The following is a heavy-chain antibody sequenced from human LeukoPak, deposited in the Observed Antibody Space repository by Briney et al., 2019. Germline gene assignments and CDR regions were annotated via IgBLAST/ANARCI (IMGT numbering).Heavy chain of an antibody. J-gene: IGHJ4*02. D-gene: IGHD3-16*01. V-gene: IGHV3-7*01. CDR3: ATDLNWVAY. CDR1: GITNYW. CDR2: INKDSSES. Sequence: GGSLRLSCVGSGITNYWMTWVRQAPGKGLESVANINKDSSESYYLDSVKGRFTISRDNTKSSLFLQMNSLRVEDTGIYYCATDLNWVAYWGQGARVTVSS.